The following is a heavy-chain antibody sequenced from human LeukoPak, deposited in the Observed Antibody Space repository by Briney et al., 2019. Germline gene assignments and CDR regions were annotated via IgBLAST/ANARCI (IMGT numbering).Heavy chain of an antibody. CDR2: ISSAGST. V-gene: IGHV3-23*01. CDR3: ATSRRTFWYFDL. Sequence: GGSLTLSCAASGITFSTYVMNWLRQAPGKGLGWVSGISSAGSTYYADSVKGRFTISSDNSKNTLYLQMNGLRAEDTAVYYCATSRRTFWYFDLWGRGTLVAVS. J-gene: IGHJ2*01. CDR1: GITFSTYV.